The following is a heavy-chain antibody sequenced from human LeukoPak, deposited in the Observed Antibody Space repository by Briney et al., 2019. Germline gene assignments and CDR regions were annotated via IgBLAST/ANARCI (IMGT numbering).Heavy chain of an antibody. V-gene: IGHV3-66*04. CDR3: ARHRGYCSSTSCYPYYFDY. Sequence: GGSLRLSCAASGFTVSSNYMSWVRQAPGKGLEWVSVIYSGGSTYYADSVKGRFTMSRDNSKNTLYLQMDSLRAEDTAAYYCARHRGYCSSTSCYPYYFDYWGQGTLVTVSS. J-gene: IGHJ4*02. CDR2: IYSGGST. CDR1: GFTVSSNY. D-gene: IGHD2-2*01.